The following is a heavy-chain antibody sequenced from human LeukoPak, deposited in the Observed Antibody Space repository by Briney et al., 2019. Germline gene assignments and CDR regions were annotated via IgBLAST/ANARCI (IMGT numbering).Heavy chain of an antibody. J-gene: IGHJ4*02. CDR3: SRTTGDSAIIAAH. V-gene: IGHV4-59*04. D-gene: IGHD3-16*01. Sequence: PSETLSLTCTVSGGSISSYYWSWIRQPPGKGLEWIGSTSYSGSTHYNPSFKSRVTVSVDTSKNQFFLNLSSVTAADTAVYYCSRTTGDSAIIAAHWGQGTLVTVSS. CDR1: GGSISSYY. CDR2: TSYSGST.